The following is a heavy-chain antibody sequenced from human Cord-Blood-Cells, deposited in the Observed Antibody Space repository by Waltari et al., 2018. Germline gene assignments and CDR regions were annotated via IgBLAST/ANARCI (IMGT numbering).Heavy chain of an antibody. V-gene: IGHV4-34*01. J-gene: IGHJ5*02. CDR2: INHSGST. CDR1: GGSFSGYY. D-gene: IGHD3-22*01. Sequence: QVQLQQWGAGLLTPSETLSLTCAVYGGSFSGYYWCWFRQPPGKGLEWIGEINHSGSTNYNPSLKSRVTISVDTSKNQFSLKLSSVTAADTAVYYCARRNYYDSSGSFDPWGQGTLVTVSS. CDR3: ARRNYYDSSGSFDP.